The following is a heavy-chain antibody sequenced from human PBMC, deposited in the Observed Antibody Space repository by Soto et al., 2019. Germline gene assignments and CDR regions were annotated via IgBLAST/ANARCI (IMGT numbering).Heavy chain of an antibody. CDR2: INAGNGHT. V-gene: IGHV1-3*05. D-gene: IGHD6-19*01. Sequence: QVQLVQSGAEEKKPGASVKVSCKASGYTVTVYAIQWVREAPGQRLEWMGWINAGNGHTKYSQKFQGRVTITRDTSASTAYMELSSLRSEDTALYYCARAVAVPADFDHWGQGTLVTVSS. CDR3: ARAVAVPADFDH. J-gene: IGHJ4*02. CDR1: GYTVTVYA.